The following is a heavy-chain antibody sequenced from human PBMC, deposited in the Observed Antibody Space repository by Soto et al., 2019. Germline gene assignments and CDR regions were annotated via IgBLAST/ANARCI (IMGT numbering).Heavy chain of an antibody. J-gene: IGHJ5*02. CDR3: TRRYNWNDNYFDP. CDR1: GGSVNGYY. D-gene: IGHD1-20*01. Sequence: PSETLSLTCAVYGGSVNGYYWNWIRQPPGKGLEWIGEINHTGGTHYTPSLKSRATISVDTSKNQFSLRLTSVTAADTAIYYCTRRYNWNDNYFDPWGPGALVTVSS. CDR2: INHTGGT. V-gene: IGHV4-34*01.